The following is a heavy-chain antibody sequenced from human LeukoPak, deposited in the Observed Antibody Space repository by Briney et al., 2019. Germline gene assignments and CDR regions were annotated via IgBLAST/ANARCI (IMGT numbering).Heavy chain of an antibody. J-gene: IGHJ4*02. CDR3: ARPDDSESFYRANHY. V-gene: IGHV3-30*04. D-gene: IGHD3-10*01. CDR2: ISNDGNNK. Sequence: PGRSLRLSCAASGFSFNSYPMHWVRQAPGKGPEWVAVISNDGNNKYYADSVKGRFTISRDNSNNTLSLQMNGLKVEDTAVYYCARPDDSESFYRANHYWGRGTLVTVS. CDR1: GFSFNSYP.